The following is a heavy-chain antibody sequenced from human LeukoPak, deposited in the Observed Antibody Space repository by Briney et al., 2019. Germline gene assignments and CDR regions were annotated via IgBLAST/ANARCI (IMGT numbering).Heavy chain of an antibody. CDR2: IYYSGST. J-gene: IGHJ3*02. D-gene: IGHD3-22*01. CDR1: GGSISSSSYY. CDR3: ASAPPFYDSSGFDAFDI. V-gene: IGHV4-39*07. Sequence: SETLSLTCTVSGGSISSSSYYWGWIRQPPGKGLESIGSIYYSGSTYYNPSLKSRVTISVDTSKNQFSLKLSSVTAADTAVYYCASAPPFYDSSGFDAFDIWGQGTMVTVSS.